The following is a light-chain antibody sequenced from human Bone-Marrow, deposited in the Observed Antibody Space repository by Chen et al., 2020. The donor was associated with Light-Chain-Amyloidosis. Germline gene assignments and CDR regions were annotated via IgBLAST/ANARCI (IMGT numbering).Light chain of an antibody. CDR1: SSNIGSNY. CDR3: AAWDDSLSGWV. Sequence: QSVLTQPPSASGTPGQRVTISCSGSSSNIGSNYVYWYQQLPGTAPKLLIYRNNQRPSGGPARFSGSKSGTSASLGISVIRSEHEAESYCAAWDDSLSGWVFGGGNKLTVL. V-gene: IGLV1-47*01. CDR2: RNN. J-gene: IGLJ3*02.